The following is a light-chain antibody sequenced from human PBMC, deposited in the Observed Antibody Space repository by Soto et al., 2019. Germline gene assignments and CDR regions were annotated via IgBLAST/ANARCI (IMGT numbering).Light chain of an antibody. Sequence: QSVLTQPASVSGSPGQSITISCTGTSSDIGDYNYVSWYQQHPDKAPKLMIYEVSNRPSGVSNRFSGSKSGTTASLTISGLQAEDEADYYCRSYTGGRAPVLFGGGTKLTVL. J-gene: IGLJ2*01. CDR1: SSDIGDYNY. V-gene: IGLV2-14*01. CDR3: RSYTGGRAPVL. CDR2: EVS.